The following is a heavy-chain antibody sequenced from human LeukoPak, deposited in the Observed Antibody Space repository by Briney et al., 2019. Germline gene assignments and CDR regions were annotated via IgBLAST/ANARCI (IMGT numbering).Heavy chain of an antibody. CDR1: GFTLSSNW. CDR3: ARSGRGGAFDI. CDR2: IYSDGSRT. Sequence: PGGSLRLSCAGYGFTLSSNWMHWVRQAPGKGLVWVSHIYSDGSRTNYADSVKGRFTISGDNAKKTQYLQMNSLRAEDTAVYYCARSGRGGAFDIWGQGTMVTVSS. V-gene: IGHV3-74*01. J-gene: IGHJ3*02. D-gene: IGHD1-26*01.